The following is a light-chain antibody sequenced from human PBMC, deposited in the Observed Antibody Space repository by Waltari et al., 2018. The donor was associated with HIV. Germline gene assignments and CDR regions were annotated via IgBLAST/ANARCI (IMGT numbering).Light chain of an antibody. CDR3: GTWDRSLSAAV. CDR1: TSNIGTDY. J-gene: IGLJ3*02. Sequence: QSVLTQPPSVSAAPGQKVTISCSGSTSNIGTDYVSWYQHVPGAAPRLLIYDSNKRPSGIPDRFSGSRAGTSATLGITGLQTGDEAHYYCGTWDRSLSAAVFGGGTKLTVL. CDR2: DSN. V-gene: IGLV1-51*01.